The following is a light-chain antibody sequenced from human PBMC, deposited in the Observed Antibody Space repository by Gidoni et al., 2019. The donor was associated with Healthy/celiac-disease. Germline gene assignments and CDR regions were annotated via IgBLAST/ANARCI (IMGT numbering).Light chain of an antibody. CDR2: DAS. Sequence: AIQLTQSPSSLSASVGDRVTITCRASQGISSVLAWYQQKPGKAPKLLIYDASSLESGVPSRFSGSGSGTDFTLTISSLQPEDFATYYCQQFNSYPLLTFXGXTKVEIK. CDR3: QQFNSYPLLT. CDR1: QGISSV. V-gene: IGKV1-13*02. J-gene: IGKJ4*01.